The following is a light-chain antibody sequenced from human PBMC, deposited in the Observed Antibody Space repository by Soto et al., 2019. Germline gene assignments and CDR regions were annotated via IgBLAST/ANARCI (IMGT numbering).Light chain of an antibody. V-gene: IGLV2-14*03. CDR1: SSYVGVYYY. CDR2: DVT. Sequence: QSVLTQPASVSGSPGQSITISCTGTSSYVGVYYYVSWFQQHPGKAPKLMIYDVTKRPSGVSNRFSGPMSGNTASLTISGLQAEDEADYYCGSYTSSRTLEMVFGGGTKVTVL. J-gene: IGLJ3*02. CDR3: GSYTSSRTLEMV.